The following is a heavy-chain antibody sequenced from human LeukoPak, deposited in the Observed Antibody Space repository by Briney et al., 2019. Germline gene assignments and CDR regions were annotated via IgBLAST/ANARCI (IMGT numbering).Heavy chain of an antibody. D-gene: IGHD6-19*01. V-gene: IGHV3-30-3*01. CDR2: ISFDGTNK. CDR1: GFSFSSYA. Sequence: GRSLRLSCAASGFSFSSYAMHWVRQATGKGLEWVAVISFDGTNKYYADSVKGRLTISRDNSENTLHLQMNSLRAEDTAVYFCAREVAVSGTENGAFHVWGPGTTVTVSS. J-gene: IGHJ6*02. CDR3: AREVAVSGTENGAFHV.